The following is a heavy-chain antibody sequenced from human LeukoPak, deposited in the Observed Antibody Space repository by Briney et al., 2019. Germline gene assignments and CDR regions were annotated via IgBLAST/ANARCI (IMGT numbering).Heavy chain of an antibody. Sequence: SETLSLTCTVSGDSTRTYYWSWIGQPPGEGLEWIGYIYYNGSTNYNPSLKSRVTISVDTSKNQFSLKLSSVTAADTAVYYCARVEWFGELSPFDIWGQGTMVTVSS. D-gene: IGHD3-10*01. CDR2: IYYNGST. CDR1: GDSTRTYY. CDR3: ARVEWFGELSPFDI. V-gene: IGHV4-59*01. J-gene: IGHJ3*02.